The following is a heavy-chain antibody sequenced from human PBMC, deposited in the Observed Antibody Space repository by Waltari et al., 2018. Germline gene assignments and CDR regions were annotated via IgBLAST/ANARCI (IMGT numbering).Heavy chain of an antibody. D-gene: IGHD4-4*01. CDR2: IIPIFGTA. J-gene: IGHJ4*02. CDR3: ARSGDYSNYGACYFDY. Sequence: QVQLVQSGAEVKKPGSAGKVSCKASGGTFGSYAISWVRRALGQGLEGMGGIIPIFGTANYAQKFQGRGTITTDESTSTAYMELSSLRSEDTAVYYCARSGDYSNYGACYFDYWGQGTLVTVSS. CDR1: GGTFGSYA. V-gene: IGHV1-69*05.